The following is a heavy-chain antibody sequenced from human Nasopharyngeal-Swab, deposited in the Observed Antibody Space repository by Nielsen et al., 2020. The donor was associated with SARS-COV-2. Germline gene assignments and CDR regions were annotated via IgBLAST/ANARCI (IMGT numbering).Heavy chain of an antibody. D-gene: IGHD6-19*01. CDR3: ARQRYSSGWSLNNWFDP. J-gene: IGHJ5*02. Sequence: WIRQPPGKGLEWIGSNYYRGSTYYTPTLKRRCTITVDTSKNQFTLKLSSVTAADSAVYYCARQRYSSGWSLNNWFDPWGQGTLVTVSS. CDR2: NYYRGST. V-gene: IGHV4-39*01.